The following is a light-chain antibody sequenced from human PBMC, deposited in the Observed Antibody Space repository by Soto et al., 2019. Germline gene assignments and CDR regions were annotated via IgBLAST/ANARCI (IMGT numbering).Light chain of an antibody. CDR3: NSYTTSTSFV. Sequence: QSALTQPASVSGSPGQSITISCTGTSKDIATYNFVSWYQQHPGKAPKLLIYDVTNRPSGVSDRFSGSKSGSTASLTTSGLQAEDEADYYCNSYTTSTSFVFGTGTKVTVL. J-gene: IGLJ1*01. CDR1: SKDIATYNF. V-gene: IGLV2-14*01. CDR2: DVT.